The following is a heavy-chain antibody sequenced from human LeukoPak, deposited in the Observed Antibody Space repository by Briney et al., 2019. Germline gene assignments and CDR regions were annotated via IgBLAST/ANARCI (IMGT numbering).Heavy chain of an antibody. CDR2: ISSSSSYI. CDR3: ANSPKALGYCSSTSCYG. J-gene: IGHJ4*02. V-gene: IGHV3-21*01. Sequence: PGGSLRLSCAASGFTFSSYSMNWVRQAPGKGPEWVSSISSSSSYIYYADSVKGRFTISRDNAKNSLYLQMNSLRAEDTAVYYCANSPKALGYCSSTSCYGWGQGTLVTVSS. D-gene: IGHD2-2*01. CDR1: GFTFSSYS.